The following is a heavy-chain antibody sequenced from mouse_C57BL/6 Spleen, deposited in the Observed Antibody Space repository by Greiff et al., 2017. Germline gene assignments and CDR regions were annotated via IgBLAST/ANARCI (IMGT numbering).Heavy chain of an antibody. CDR1: GYTFTSYW. CDR2: INPSNGGT. D-gene: IGHD1-1*01. J-gene: IGHJ2*01. Sequence: VQLQQPGTELVKPGASVKLSCKASGYTFTSYWMHWVKQRPGQGLEWIGNINPSNGGTNYNEKFKSKATLTVDKSSSTAYMQLSSLTSEDSAVYYCARERMDYYGSSPFDYWGQGTTLTVSS. CDR3: ARERMDYYGSSPFDY. V-gene: IGHV1-53*01.